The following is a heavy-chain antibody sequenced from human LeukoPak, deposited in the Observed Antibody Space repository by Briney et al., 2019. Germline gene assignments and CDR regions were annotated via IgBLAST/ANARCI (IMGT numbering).Heavy chain of an antibody. CDR2: IYYSGST. V-gene: IGHV4-39*01. D-gene: IGHD3-10*01. Sequence: SETLCLTCTVSGCFISSSSYYWGWIRQPPGKGLEWIGSIYYSGSTYYNPSLKSRVTISVDTSKNQFSLKLSSVTAADTAVYYCARLNRDVLLWFGAWGFDPWGQGTLVTVSS. J-gene: IGHJ5*02. CDR1: GCFISSSSYY. CDR3: ARLNRDVLLWFGAWGFDP.